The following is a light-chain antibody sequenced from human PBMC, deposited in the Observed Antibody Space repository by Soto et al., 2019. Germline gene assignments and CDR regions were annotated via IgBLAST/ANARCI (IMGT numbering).Light chain of an antibody. Sequence: EIVMTQSPATLSVSPGERATLSCRASQSVSSNLAWYQQKPGQAPRLLIYDAFTRATGIPARFSGSGSGTEFTLTISSLQSEDFAVYYCQQYNNWPVTFGPATKVDIK. V-gene: IGKV3-15*01. CDR2: DAF. CDR3: QQYNNWPVT. J-gene: IGKJ3*01. CDR1: QSVSSN.